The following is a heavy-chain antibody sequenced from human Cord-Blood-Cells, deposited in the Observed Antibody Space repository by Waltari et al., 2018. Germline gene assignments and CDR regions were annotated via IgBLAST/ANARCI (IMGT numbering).Heavy chain of an antibody. V-gene: IGHV3-7*01. Sequence: EVQLVESGGGLVQPGGSLRLSCAASGFTFSSYWISWVRLARGKGLEWVANIKQDGSEKYYVDSVKGRFTISRDNAKNSLYLQMNSLRAEDTAVYYCARDSGYGYSGYDAFDIWGQGTMVTVSS. CDR2: IKQDGSEK. CDR1: GFTFSSYW. CDR3: ARDSGYGYSGYDAFDI. J-gene: IGHJ3*02. D-gene: IGHD5-12*01.